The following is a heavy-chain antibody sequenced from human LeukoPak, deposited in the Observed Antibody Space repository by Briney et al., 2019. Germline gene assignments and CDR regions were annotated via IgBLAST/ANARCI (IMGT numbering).Heavy chain of an antibody. CDR3: AREPPYTGHCDITTCDVSRFDL. V-gene: IGHV1-2*02. CDR1: RYIFTGYF. J-gene: IGHJ4*02. CDR2: INPKNGGT. D-gene: IGHD2-2*01. Sequence: GASVKVSCKASRYIFTGYFIHWVRQVPGQGLEWMGWINPKNGGTNPAEKFQGRVTMTRDTSLSTAFMELTGLTSDGTAVYFCAREPPYTGHCDITTCDVSRFDLWGQGTLVTVSS.